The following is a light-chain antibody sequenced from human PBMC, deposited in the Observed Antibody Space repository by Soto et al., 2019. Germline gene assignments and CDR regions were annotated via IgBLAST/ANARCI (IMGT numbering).Light chain of an antibody. CDR3: AAWDDSLSGVV. J-gene: IGLJ2*01. Sequence: QAVVTQPPSASGTPGQRVTISCSGSSSNIGSNYVYWYQQLPGTAPKLLIYRNNQRPSGVPARFSGSKSGTSAALAISGRRSEDEDDYYCAAWDDSLSGVVFGGGTKLTVL. CDR2: RNN. CDR1: SSNIGSNY. V-gene: IGLV1-47*01.